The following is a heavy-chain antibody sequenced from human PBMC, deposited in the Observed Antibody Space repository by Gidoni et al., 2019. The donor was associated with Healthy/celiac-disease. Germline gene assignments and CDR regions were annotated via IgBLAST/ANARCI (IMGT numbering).Heavy chain of an antibody. Sequence: VQLKESVPVLVKPSETLSLTCSVSGYFISSGDYWGWIRQPPGKGLEWIGSINDSGNTYYNPSLKSRVTISVDMSKNQFSLQLSSVTAADTAMYYCAKDRNYDSVSDAFDIWGQGTMVAVSS. CDR2: INDSGNT. D-gene: IGHD3-22*01. V-gene: IGHV4-38-2*02. CDR1: GYFISSGDY. J-gene: IGHJ3*02. CDR3: AKDRNYDSVSDAFDI.